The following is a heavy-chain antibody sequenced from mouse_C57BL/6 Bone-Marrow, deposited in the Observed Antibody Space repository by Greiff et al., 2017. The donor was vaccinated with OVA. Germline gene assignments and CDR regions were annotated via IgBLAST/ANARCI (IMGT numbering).Heavy chain of an antibody. CDR3: ARTKRLDYAVDY. CDR1: GYTFTSYW. Sequence: QVQLQQPGAELVKPGASVKLSCKASGYTFTSYWMHWVTQRPGRGLEWIGRIDPNSGGTKYNEKFKGKATLTVDQPSSTAYMQLSSLTSEDSAVYELARTKRLDYAVDYWGQGTSVTVSS. CDR2: IDPNSGGT. D-gene: IGHD1-3*01. V-gene: IGHV1-72*01. J-gene: IGHJ4*01.